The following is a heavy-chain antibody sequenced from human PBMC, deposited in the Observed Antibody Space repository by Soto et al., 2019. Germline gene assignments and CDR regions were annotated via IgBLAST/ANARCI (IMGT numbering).Heavy chain of an antibody. J-gene: IGHJ4*02. Sequence: QVQLVQSGAEEKKPGASVKVSCKASGYTFTSYAMDWVRQAPGQRLEWMGWINAGNGNTKYTKKFQGRVTITRDTSASTAYMELSRLSSEETAVNSCARAPGGPGIAEYWGQGPLVTVSS. CDR1: GYTFTSYA. V-gene: IGHV1-3*05. D-gene: IGHD6-13*01. CDR2: INAGNGNT. CDR3: ARAPGGPGIAEY.